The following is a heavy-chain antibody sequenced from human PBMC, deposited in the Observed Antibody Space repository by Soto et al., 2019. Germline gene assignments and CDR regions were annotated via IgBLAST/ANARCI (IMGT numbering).Heavy chain of an antibody. CDR2: INSDGSST. Sequence: GNGLVWFSWINSDGSSTSYADSVKGRFTISRDNAKNTLYLQMGSLRAEDMAVYYCARGLRRYFDWLLYGYFDYWGQRTLVTVSS. CDR3: ARGLRRYFDWLLYGYFDY. D-gene: IGHD3-9*01. V-gene: IGHV3-74*01. J-gene: IGHJ4*02.